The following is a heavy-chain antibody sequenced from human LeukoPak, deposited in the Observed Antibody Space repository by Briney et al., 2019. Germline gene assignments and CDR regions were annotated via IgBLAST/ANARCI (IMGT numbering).Heavy chain of an antibody. V-gene: IGHV4-34*01. J-gene: IGHJ5*02. CDR3: ARSRQIFGVAENWFDP. CDR1: GGSFSGYY. D-gene: IGHD3-3*01. CDR2: VNHSGGT. Sequence: KPSETLSLTCAVYGGSFSGYYWSWIRQPPGKGLEWIGEVNHSGGTNYNPSLKSRVTISVDTSKNQFSLNLNSVTAADTAVYYCARSRQIFGVAENWFDPWGQGTLVTVSS.